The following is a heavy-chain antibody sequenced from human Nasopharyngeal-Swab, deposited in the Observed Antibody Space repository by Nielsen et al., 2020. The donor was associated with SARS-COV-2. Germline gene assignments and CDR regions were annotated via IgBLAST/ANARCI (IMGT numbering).Heavy chain of an antibody. J-gene: IGHJ5*02. CDR2: IYHSGST. CDR1: GGSVSSSNW. D-gene: IGHD3-3*01. Sequence: GSLRLSCAVSGGSVSSSNWWSWVRQPPRKVLGWIGEIYHSGSTNYNPSLKSRVTISVDKSKNQFSLKLSSVTAADTAVYYCARGVPITLVGVVSSGGNQFDPWGQGTLVTVSS. CDR3: ARGVPITLVGVVSSGGNQFDP. V-gene: IGHV4-4*02.